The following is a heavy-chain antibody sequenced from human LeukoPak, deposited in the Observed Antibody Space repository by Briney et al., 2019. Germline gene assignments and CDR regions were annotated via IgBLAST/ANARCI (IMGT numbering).Heavy chain of an antibody. Sequence: APETLSLTCTVSGGSISSYYWSWIRQPPGKGLEWIGYIYYSGSTNYNPSLKSRVTISVDTSKNQFSLKLSSVTAADTAVYYCARGILYYDSSGSILYYFDYWGQGTLVTVSS. CDR3: ARGILYYDSSGSILYYFDY. D-gene: IGHD3-22*01. CDR2: IYYSGST. CDR1: GGSISSYY. J-gene: IGHJ4*02. V-gene: IGHV4-59*01.